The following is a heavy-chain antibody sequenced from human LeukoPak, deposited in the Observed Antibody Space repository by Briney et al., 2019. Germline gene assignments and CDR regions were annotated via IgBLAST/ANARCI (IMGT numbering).Heavy chain of an antibody. CDR2: IIPIFGTA. CDR1: GGTFSSYA. Sequence: ASVKVSCKASGGTFSSYAISWVRQAPGQGLEWMGGIIPIFGTANYAQKFQGRVTITADESTSTAYMGLRSLRSDDTAVYYCARDSPGIAGNYSLDSWGQGTLVTVSS. CDR3: ARDSPGIAGNYSLDS. V-gene: IGHV1-69*13. J-gene: IGHJ4*02. D-gene: IGHD6-13*01.